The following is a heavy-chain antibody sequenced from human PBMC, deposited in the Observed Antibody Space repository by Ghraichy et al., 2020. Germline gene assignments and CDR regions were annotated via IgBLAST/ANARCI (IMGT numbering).Heavy chain of an antibody. CDR1: GGTFSSYA. D-gene: IGHD5-12*01. V-gene: IGHV1-69*04. J-gene: IGHJ5*02. CDR2: IIPILGIA. CDR3: ARGRMGIVATHTINWFDP. Sequence: SVKVSCKASGGTFSSYAISWVRQAPGQGLEWMGRIIPILGIANYAQKFQGRVTITADKSTSTAYMELSSLRSEDTAVYYCARGRMGIVATHTINWFDPWGQGTLVTVSS.